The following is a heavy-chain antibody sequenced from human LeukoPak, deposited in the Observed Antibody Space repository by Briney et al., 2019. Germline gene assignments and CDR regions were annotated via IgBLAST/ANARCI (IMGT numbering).Heavy chain of an antibody. CDR1: GCSFTSYG. Sequence: AAVKVSCKASGCSFTSYGIRWVRQAPGQGLEWMGWISAYNGNTNYAQKLQGRVTMTTDTSTSTAYMELRSLRSDDTAVYYCARTPYYYDSSGYYDYWGQGTLVTVSS. V-gene: IGHV1-18*01. D-gene: IGHD3-22*01. CDR3: ARTPYYYDSSGYYDY. J-gene: IGHJ4*02. CDR2: ISAYNGNT.